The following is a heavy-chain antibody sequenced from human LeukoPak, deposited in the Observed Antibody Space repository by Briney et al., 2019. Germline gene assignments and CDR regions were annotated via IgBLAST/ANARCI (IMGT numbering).Heavy chain of an antibody. Sequence: GSSVKVSCKASGGTFSSYAISWVRQAPGQGLEWMGGIIPIFGTANYAQKFQDRVTITRDTFASTAYMDLSSLRSEDTAVYYCAPSIINGGYWGQGTLVTVSS. V-gene: IGHV1-69*05. CDR2: IIPIFGTA. CDR1: GGTFSSYA. J-gene: IGHJ4*02. CDR3: APSIINGGY. D-gene: IGHD2-8*01.